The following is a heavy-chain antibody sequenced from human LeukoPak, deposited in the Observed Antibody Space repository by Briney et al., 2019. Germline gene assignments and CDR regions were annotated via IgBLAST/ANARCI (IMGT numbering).Heavy chain of an antibody. D-gene: IGHD5-24*01. CDR2: IKSKTDGGTT. CDR3: TTDGYNYGFDY. Sequence: GGSLRLSCAASGXTVSSNYMSWVRQAPGKGLEWVGRIKSKTDGGTTDYAAPVKGRFTISRDDSKNTLYLQMNSLKTEDTAVYYCTTDGYNYGFDYWGQGTLVTVSS. J-gene: IGHJ4*02. CDR1: GXTVSSNY. V-gene: IGHV3-15*01.